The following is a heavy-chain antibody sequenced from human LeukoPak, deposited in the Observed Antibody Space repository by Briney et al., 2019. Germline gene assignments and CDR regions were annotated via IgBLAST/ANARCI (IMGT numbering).Heavy chain of an antibody. Sequence: SGTLSLTCAVSGGSISSSFWWSWVRQPPGKGLEWIGEIYHSGSTNYNPSLRSRVTISVDKSKNQFSLKLSSVTAADTAVYYCAREGLRSSTTSGNTFDIWGQGTMVTVSS. CDR1: GGSISSSFW. CDR3: AREGLRSSTTSGNTFDI. D-gene: IGHD2-2*01. J-gene: IGHJ3*02. CDR2: IYHSGST. V-gene: IGHV4-4*02.